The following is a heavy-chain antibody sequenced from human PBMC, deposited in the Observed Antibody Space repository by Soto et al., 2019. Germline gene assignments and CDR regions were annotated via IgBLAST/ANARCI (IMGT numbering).Heavy chain of an antibody. CDR2: IIPRFATP. CDR1: GGTFSSNP. CDR3: ARDRSAVKRFESFKYYRMDV. D-gene: IGHD3-3*01. Sequence: QVQLMQSGAEVRKPGSSVTVSCKASGGTFSSNPISWVRQDPGQGLEWMGGIIPRFATPHYARRFLDRVTLTADRSTNTAYMDLTGLTPEDTGIYYWARDRSAVKRFESFKYYRMDVWGQGTTVTVS. V-gene: IGHV1-69*06. J-gene: IGHJ6*02.